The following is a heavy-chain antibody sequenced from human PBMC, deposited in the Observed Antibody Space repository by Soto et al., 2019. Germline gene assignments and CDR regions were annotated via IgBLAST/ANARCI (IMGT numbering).Heavy chain of an antibody. CDR2: IIPILGIA. CDR3: AKDYGGKDGDY. V-gene: IGHV1-69*08. CDR1: GGTFSSYT. Sequence: QVQLVQSGAEVKKPGSSVKVSCKASGGTFSSYTISWVRQAPGQGLEWMGRIIPILGIANYAQKFQGRVTITADKSTSTAYMELSSLRSEDPAVYYCAKDYGGKDGDYWGQGTRVTVSS. D-gene: IGHD4-17*01. J-gene: IGHJ4*02.